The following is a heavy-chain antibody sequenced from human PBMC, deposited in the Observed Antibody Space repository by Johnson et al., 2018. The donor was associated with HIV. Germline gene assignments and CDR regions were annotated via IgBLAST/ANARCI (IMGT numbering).Heavy chain of an antibody. CDR3: ASPKTPTRVVRGAFDI. CDR1: GFTFSDYY. CDR2: ISYDGSNK. V-gene: IGHV3-30*03. D-gene: IGHD3-10*01. Sequence: QVQLVESGGGLVKPGGSLRLSCAASGFTFSDYYMSWIRQAPGKGLEWVAVISYDGSNKYYADSVKGRFTISRDNAKNSLYLQMNRLRAEDTAVYYCASPKTPTRVVRGAFDIWGQGTMVTVSS. J-gene: IGHJ3*02.